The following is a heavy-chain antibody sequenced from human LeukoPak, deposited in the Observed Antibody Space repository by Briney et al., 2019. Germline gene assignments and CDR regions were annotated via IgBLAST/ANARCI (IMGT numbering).Heavy chain of an antibody. CDR3: ARSGGESYYYYYYMDV. CDR1: GYTFTSYY. D-gene: IGHD3-10*01. Sequence: ASVKVSCKASGYTFTSYYMHWVRQAPGQGLEWMGIINPSGGSTSYAQKFQGRVTMTRDTSTSTVYMELSSLRSEDTAVYYCARSGGESYYYYYYMDVWGKGTTVTVSS. CDR2: INPSGGST. V-gene: IGHV1-46*01. J-gene: IGHJ6*03.